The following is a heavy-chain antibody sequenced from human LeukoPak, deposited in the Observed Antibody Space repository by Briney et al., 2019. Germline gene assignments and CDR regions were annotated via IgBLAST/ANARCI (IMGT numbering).Heavy chain of an antibody. J-gene: IGHJ3*02. D-gene: IGHD2-15*01. V-gene: IGHV3-9*01. Sequence: GGSLRLSCAASGFTFDDYAMHWVRQAPGKGLGWVSGISWTSGSIAYADSVKGRFTISRDNAKNSLYLQMNSLRAEDTALYYCAKSATRRTYDAFDIWGQGTMVTVSS. CDR3: AKSATRRTYDAFDI. CDR1: GFTFDDYA. CDR2: ISWTSGSI.